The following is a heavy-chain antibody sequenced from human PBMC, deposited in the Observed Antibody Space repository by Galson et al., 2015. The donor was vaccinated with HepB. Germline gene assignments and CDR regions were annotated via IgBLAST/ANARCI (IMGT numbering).Heavy chain of an antibody. CDR1: GFPFRHYS. CDR2: INPSSHYI. CDR3: ARGETVGPTTGFDY. J-gene: IGHJ4*02. D-gene: IGHD1-26*01. V-gene: IGHV3-21*01. Sequence: SLRLSCAASGFPFRHYSMNWVRQPPGKGLEWVASINPSSHYIFYADSVEGRFTISRDNAKNSLHLQVNSLRGDDTAVYYCARGETVGPTTGFDYWGQGTLVTVSS.